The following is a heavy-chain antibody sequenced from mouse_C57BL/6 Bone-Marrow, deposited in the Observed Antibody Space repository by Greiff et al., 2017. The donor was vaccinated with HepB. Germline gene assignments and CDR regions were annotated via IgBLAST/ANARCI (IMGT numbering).Heavy chain of an antibody. J-gene: IGHJ1*03. CDR2: IYPGDGDT. D-gene: IGHD1-1*01. CDR3: ARFITTVPHWYFDV. V-gene: IGHV1-82*01. Sequence: VQLQQSGPELVKPGASVKISCKASGYAFSSSWMNWVKQRPGKGLEWIGRIYPGDGDTNYNGKFKGKATLTADKSFSTAYMQLSSLTSEDSAVYFCARFITTVPHWYFDVWGTGTTVTVSS. CDR1: GYAFSSSW.